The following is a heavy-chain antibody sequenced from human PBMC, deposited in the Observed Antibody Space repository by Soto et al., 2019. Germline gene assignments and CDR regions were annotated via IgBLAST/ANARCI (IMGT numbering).Heavy chain of an antibody. V-gene: IGHV2-70*01. CDR2: IDWDDDK. J-gene: IGHJ6*02. CDR3: ARIASEAVAGPYGMDV. D-gene: IGHD6-19*01. CDR1: GFSLSTSGMC. Sequence: SGPTLVNPTQTLTLTCTFSGFSLSTSGMCVSWIRQPPGKALEWLALIDWDDDKYYSTSLKTRLTISKDTSKNQVVLTMTNMDPVDTATYYCARIASEAVAGPYGMDVWGQGTTVTVSS.